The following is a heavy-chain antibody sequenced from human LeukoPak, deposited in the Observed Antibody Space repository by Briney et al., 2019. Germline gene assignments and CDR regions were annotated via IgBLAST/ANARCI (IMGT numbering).Heavy chain of an antibody. CDR2: ISSDGTTT. V-gene: IGHV3-74*01. Sequence: GGSLRLSCAASGFTLSKYWMHWVRQAPGKGLAWVSRISSDGTTTAYADSVKGRFTISRDSAKNMLYLQMSSLRAEDTAVYYCARRPKGYYYDSSGFFDYWGQGTLVTVSS. J-gene: IGHJ4*02. CDR1: GFTLSKYW. D-gene: IGHD3-22*01. CDR3: ARRPKGYYYDSSGFFDY.